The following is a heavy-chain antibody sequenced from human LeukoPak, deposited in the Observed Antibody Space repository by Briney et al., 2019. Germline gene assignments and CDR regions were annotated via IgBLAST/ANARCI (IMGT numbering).Heavy chain of an antibody. CDR2: IYYSGST. J-gene: IGHJ5*02. CDR1: GGSISSYY. D-gene: IGHD2-2*01. CDR3: ARRVYCSSTSCYKRGNWFDP. V-gene: IGHV4-59*01. Sequence: SETLSLTCTVSGGSISSYYWSWIRQPPGKGLEWIGYIYYSGSTNYNPSLKSRVTISVDTSKNQFSLKPSSVTAADTAVYYCARRVYCSSTSCYKRGNWFDPWGQGTLVTVSS.